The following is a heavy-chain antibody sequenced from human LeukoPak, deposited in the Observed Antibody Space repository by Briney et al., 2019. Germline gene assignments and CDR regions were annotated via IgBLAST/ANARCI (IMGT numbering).Heavy chain of an antibody. J-gene: IGHJ5*02. CDR2: ISGSGGST. V-gene: IGHV3-23*01. CDR3: AKVATMVRGVIIKGFDP. Sequence: GGSLRLSCAASGFTFSSYAMSWVRQAPGKGLEWVLAISGSGGSTYYADSVKGRFTISRDNSKNTLYLQMNSLRAEDTAVYYCAKVATMVRGVIIKGFDPWGQGTLVTVSS. CDR1: GFTFSSYA. D-gene: IGHD3-10*01.